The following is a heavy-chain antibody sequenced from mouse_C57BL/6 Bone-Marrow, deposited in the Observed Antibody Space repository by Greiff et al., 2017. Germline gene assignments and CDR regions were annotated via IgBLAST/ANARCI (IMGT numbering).Heavy chain of an antibody. CDR2: IDPSDSYT. J-gene: IGHJ4*01. V-gene: IGHV1-50*01. D-gene: IGHD2-1*01. CDR3: ARTGGNDAMDY. Sequence: QVQLQQPGAELVKPGASVKLSCKASGYTFTSYWMQWVKQRPGQGLEWIGEIDPSDSYTNYNQKVKGKATLTVDTSSSTAYMQLRSLTSEDSAVYYCARTGGNDAMDYWGQGTSVTVSS. CDR1: GYTFTSYW.